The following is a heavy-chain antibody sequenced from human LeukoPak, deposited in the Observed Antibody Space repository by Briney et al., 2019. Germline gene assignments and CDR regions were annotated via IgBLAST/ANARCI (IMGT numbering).Heavy chain of an antibody. D-gene: IGHD6-19*01. CDR3: AYSSGWLNYFDY. Sequence: ASVKVSCKASGYTFTGYYMHWVRPAPGQGLEWMGWINPNSGGTNYAQKFQGRVTMTRDTSISTAYMELSRLRSDDTAVYYCAYSSGWLNYFDYWGQGTLVTVSS. J-gene: IGHJ4*02. CDR1: GYTFTGYY. CDR2: INPNSGGT. V-gene: IGHV1-2*02.